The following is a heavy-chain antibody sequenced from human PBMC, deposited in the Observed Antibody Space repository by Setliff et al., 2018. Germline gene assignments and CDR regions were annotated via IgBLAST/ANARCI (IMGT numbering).Heavy chain of an antibody. V-gene: IGHV4-59*12. CDR3: ARDPGHRSGTWSLDY. CDR2: ISFGGDT. J-gene: IGHJ4*02. CDR1: GGSISNYY. Sequence: SETLSLTCIVSGGSISNYYWSWIRQPPGKGLEWIGSISFGGDTYYNPSLKSRVTISLDTSKNQFSLKLNSVTAADTAVYSCARDPGHRSGTWSLDYWGQGTLVTVSS.